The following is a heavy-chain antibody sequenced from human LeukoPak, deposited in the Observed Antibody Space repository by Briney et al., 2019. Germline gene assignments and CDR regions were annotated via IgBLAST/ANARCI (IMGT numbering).Heavy chain of an antibody. Sequence: GGSLRLSCAASGFTFSSYGMSWVRQAPGKGLEWVSAISGSGGSTYYADSVKGRFTISRDNSKNTLYLQMNSLGAEDTAVYYCARDYYDSSGYLYYYYTMAVWGKGKAVTVSS. V-gene: IGHV3-23*01. CDR1: GFTFSSYG. D-gene: IGHD3-22*01. CDR2: ISGSGGST. J-gene: IGHJ6*03. CDR3: ARDYYDSSGYLYYYYTMAV.